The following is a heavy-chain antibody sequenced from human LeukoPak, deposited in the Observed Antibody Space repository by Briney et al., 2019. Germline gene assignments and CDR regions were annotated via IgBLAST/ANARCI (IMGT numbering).Heavy chain of an antibody. CDR3: ARDEFGIAAGLN. J-gene: IGHJ4*02. D-gene: IGHD6-13*01. Sequence: SETLSLTCTVSGGSISSYYWSWIRQPPGKGLEWIGYIYYSGSTNYNPSLKSRVTISVDTSKNQFSLKLSSVTAADTAVYFCARDEFGIAAGLNWGQGTLVTVSS. CDR2: IYYSGST. V-gene: IGHV4-59*12. CDR1: GGSISSYY.